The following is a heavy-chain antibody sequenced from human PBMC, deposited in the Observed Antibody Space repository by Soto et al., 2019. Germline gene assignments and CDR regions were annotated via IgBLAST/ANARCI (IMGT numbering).Heavy chain of an antibody. CDR1: GGSISTYY. V-gene: IGHV4-59*01. CDR3: ASGSRYYYDSSGYYNY. CDR2: IYYDGST. D-gene: IGHD3-22*01. Sequence: PSETLSLTCTVSGGSISTYYWSWIRQPPGKGQEWNGYIYYDGSTSYNPSLRSRITISMDTSKNQYSLILNSVTSADTALFYCASGSRYYYDSSGYYNYWGRGTLVTVSS. J-gene: IGHJ4*02.